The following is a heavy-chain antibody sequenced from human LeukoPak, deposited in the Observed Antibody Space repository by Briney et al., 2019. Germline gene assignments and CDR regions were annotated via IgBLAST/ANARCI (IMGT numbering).Heavy chain of an antibody. CDR3: ASDPLVATGYFDY. CDR2: VTGSDDRT. Sequence: PGGSLSLSCAASGFTFSSAAMTWVRQAPGRGLEWVSTVTGSDDRTYYADSAKGRFTISRDYSRNMLHLQMNSLRVEDTAVYYCASDPLVATGYFDYWGQGTLVTVSS. CDR1: GFTFSSAA. V-gene: IGHV3-23*01. J-gene: IGHJ4*02. D-gene: IGHD5-12*01.